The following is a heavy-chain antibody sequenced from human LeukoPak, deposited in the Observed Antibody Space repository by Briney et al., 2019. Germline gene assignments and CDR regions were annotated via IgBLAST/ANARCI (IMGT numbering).Heavy chain of an antibody. Sequence: SETLSLTCTVSGGFISSSSYYWGWIRQPPGKGLEWIGSIYYSGSTYYNPSLKSRVTISVDTSKNQFSLKLSSVTAADTAVYYCARSPSEYIAAAGEGGNWFDPWGQGTLVTVSS. J-gene: IGHJ5*02. CDR3: ARSPSEYIAAAGEGGNWFDP. CDR1: GGFISSSSYY. D-gene: IGHD6-13*01. V-gene: IGHV4-39*07. CDR2: IYYSGST.